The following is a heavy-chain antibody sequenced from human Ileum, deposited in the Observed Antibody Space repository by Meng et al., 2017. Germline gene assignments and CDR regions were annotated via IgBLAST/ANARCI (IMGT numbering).Heavy chain of an antibody. D-gene: IGHD2/OR15-2a*01. V-gene: IGHV4-4*02. J-gene: IGHJ4*02. CDR1: GNSISSSNW. Sequence: VRVEESGPGQVEPSGTLSRTFVVTGNSISSSNWVNWVRQPPGKGLEWIGEIFHTGSTNYNPSLKSRVTISADKSKNQFSLNLSSVTAADTAVYYCATNKNKKIDYWGQGTLVTVSS. CDR2: IFHTGST. CDR3: ATNKNKKIDY.